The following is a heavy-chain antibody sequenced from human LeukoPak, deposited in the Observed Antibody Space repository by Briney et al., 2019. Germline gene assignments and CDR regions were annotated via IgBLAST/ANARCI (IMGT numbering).Heavy chain of an antibody. Sequence: SQTLSLTRTVSGGSISSGGYYWSWIRQHPGKGLEWIGYIYYSGSTYYNPSLKSRVTISVDTSKNQFSLKLSSVTAADTAVYYCARVVGLTTVTTGARKLGWFDPWGQGTLVTVSS. CDR2: IYYSGST. CDR3: ARVVGLTTVTTGARKLGWFDP. V-gene: IGHV4-31*03. J-gene: IGHJ5*02. D-gene: IGHD4-17*01. CDR1: GGSISSGGYY.